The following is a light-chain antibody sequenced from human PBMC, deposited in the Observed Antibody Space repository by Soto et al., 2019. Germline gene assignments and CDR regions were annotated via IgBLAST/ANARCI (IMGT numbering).Light chain of an antibody. J-gene: IGKJ4*01. CDR1: QSVLYSSNNKNY. V-gene: IGKV4-1*01. CDR3: QQYYSTPLT. CDR2: WAS. Sequence: DIVMAQSRDSLAGARCEMGTINCKSSQSVLYSSNNKNYLAWYQQKPGQPPKLLIYWASTRESGVPDRFSGSGSGTDFTLTISSLQAEDVAVYYCQQYYSTPLTFGGGTKVDI.